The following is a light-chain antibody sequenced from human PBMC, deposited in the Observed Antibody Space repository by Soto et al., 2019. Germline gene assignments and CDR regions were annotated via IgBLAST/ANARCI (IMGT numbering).Light chain of an antibody. CDR1: QSLLHTNGYNY. Sequence: DVVLTQSPLSLPVTLGEPASISCRSSQSLLHTNGYNYLDWYLQKPGQSPQLLISLVSNRAPGVPDRFSGSGAGTDFTLKISRVEAEDVGVYYCMQPLHTPLTFGGGTKVEIK. CDR2: LVS. CDR3: MQPLHTPLT. J-gene: IGKJ4*01. V-gene: IGKV2-28*01.